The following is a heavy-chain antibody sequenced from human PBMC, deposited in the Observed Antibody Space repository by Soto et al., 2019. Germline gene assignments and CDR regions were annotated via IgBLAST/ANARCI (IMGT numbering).Heavy chain of an antibody. J-gene: IGHJ4*02. CDR2: TYYRSKWYN. V-gene: IGHV6-1*01. D-gene: IGHD2-2*01. CDR1: GGSVSSNSAA. CDR3: ARGWYQLPHPLYYFDY. Sequence: SQTLSLTCAISGGSVSSNSAAWNWIRQSPSRGLEWLGRTYYRSKWYNDYAVSVKSRITINPDTSKNQFSLQLNSVTPEDTAVYYCARGWYQLPHPLYYFDYWGQGTLVTVSS.